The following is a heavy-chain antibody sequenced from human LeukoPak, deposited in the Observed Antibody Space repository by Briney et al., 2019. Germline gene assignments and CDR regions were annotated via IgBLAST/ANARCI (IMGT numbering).Heavy chain of an antibody. Sequence: PGGSLRLSCAASGFTVSSNYMNWVRQAPGKGLEWGSFIYSGGSTNSTDSVEGPLTLSRDNYKNTLYLKMNSLRAEDTAVYYCAREFALYPAYWGQGTLVTVSS. V-gene: IGHV3-53*01. CDR2: IYSGGST. CDR1: GFTVSSNY. CDR3: AREFALYPAY. J-gene: IGHJ4*02. D-gene: IGHD2-2*01.